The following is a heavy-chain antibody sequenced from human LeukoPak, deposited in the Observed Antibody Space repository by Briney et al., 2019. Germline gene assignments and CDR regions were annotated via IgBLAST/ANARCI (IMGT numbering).Heavy chain of an antibody. Sequence: GGSLIPSCAASGFTFSSYAMSWVRQAPGKGLEWVSTIVDTGDGTFHADSVRGRFTISRDSSKNTLYLQMNSLRADDTAVYYCAKERGHPLPNYHMDVWGKGTTVTVSS. J-gene: IGHJ6*03. V-gene: IGHV3-23*01. CDR2: IVDTGDGT. CDR3: AKERGHPLPNYHMDV. CDR1: GFTFSSYA. D-gene: IGHD4/OR15-4a*01.